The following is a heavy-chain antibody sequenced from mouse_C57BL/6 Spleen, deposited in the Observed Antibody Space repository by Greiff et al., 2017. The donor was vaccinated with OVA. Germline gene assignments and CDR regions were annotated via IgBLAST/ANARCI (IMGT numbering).Heavy chain of an antibody. CDR2: INPKNGGT. J-gene: IGHJ4*01. D-gene: IGHD1-1*02. CDR3: ARPDGGNGAMDY. CDR1: GYTFTDYY. Sequence: EVQLQQSGPELVKPGASVKISCKASGYTFTDYYMNWVKQSHGQSLEWIGDINPKNGGTSYNQKFKGKATLTVDKSSSTAYMELRSLTSEDSAVYYCARPDGGNGAMDYWGQGTSVTVSA. V-gene: IGHV1-26*01.